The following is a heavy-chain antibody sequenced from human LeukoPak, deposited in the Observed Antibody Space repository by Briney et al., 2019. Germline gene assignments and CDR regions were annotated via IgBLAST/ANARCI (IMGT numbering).Heavy chain of an antibody. CDR3: ARHPDIAVAGFDY. J-gene: IGHJ4*02. V-gene: IGHV4-59*08. CDR1: GGSISSYN. D-gene: IGHD6-19*01. Sequence: PSETLSLTCTDSGGSISSYNWSWIRQPPGKGLECIGYIYYSGSTNYNPSLKSRVTISVDTSKNQFSLKLSSVTAADTAVYYCARHPDIAVAGFDYWGQGTLVTVSS. CDR2: IYYSGST.